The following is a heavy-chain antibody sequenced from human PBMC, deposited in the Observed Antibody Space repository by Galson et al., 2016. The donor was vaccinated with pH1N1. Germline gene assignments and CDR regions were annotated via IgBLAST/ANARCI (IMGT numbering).Heavy chain of an antibody. V-gene: IGHV5-51*01. D-gene: IGHD2/OR15-2a*01. J-gene: IGHJ4*02. Sequence: QSGAEVKKPGESLKISCKGSGYNFDRYWIGWVRQMPGKGLEWMGIIYPGDSDTRYSPSFQGQVSISADKSTSTAYLQWSSLKASDTAMYYCGRQEFSDYWGQGTLVIVSS. CDR1: GYNFDRYW. CDR2: IYPGDSDT. CDR3: GRQEFSDY.